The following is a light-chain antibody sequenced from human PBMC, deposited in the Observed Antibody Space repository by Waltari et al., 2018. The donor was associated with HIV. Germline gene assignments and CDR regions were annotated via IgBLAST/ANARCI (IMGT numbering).Light chain of an antibody. CDR2: WAS. CDR3: QQYYSHPRT. Sequence: DIVLTQSPDSLAVSLGERATIKCKASQSVLSTTRHANYLAWYQQKPGHPPKLLISWASGRKSGVPDRFSGSGSATDFTLTITSLQAEDVAVYYCQQYYSHPRTFGQGTKLE. V-gene: IGKV4-1*01. J-gene: IGKJ2*01. CDR1: QSVLSTTRHANY.